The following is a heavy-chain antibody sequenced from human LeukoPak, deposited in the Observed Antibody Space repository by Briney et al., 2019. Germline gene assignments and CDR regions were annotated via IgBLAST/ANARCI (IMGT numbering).Heavy chain of an antibody. D-gene: IGHD3-10*01. V-gene: IGHV1-24*01. CDR3: ATDSSGSGTEYNWFDP. CDR1: GGTFSSYA. CDR2: FDPEDGET. J-gene: IGHJ5*02. Sequence: ASVKVSCKASGGTFSSYAISWVRQAPGKGLEWMGGFDPEDGETIYAQKFQGRVTMTEDTSTDTAYMELSSLRSEDTAVYYCATDSSGSGTEYNWFDPWGQGTLVTVSS.